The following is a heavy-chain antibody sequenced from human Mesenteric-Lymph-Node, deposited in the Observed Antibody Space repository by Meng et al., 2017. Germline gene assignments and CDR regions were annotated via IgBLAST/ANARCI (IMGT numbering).Heavy chain of an antibody. CDR1: GFTFNTYS. Sequence: GESLKISCAASGFTFNTYSMNWVRQAPGKGLEWVSSISSSSSYIYYADSVKGRFTISGDNANNSPYLQMNSLRAEDTAVYYGARTRGSTFPSSWFDPWGQGTLVTVSS. CDR2: ISSSSSYI. CDR3: ARTRGSTFPSSWFDP. V-gene: IGHV3-21*01. J-gene: IGHJ5*02. D-gene: IGHD3-16*01.